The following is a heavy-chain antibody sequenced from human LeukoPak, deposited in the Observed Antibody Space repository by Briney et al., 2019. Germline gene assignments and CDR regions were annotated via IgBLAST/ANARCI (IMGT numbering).Heavy chain of an antibody. V-gene: IGHV1-2*02. Sequence: GASVKASCKGSGYTFTDYYIHWVRQAPGQGLEWMGWINPNSGVTNYAQRFQGRVTMTRDTSISTVYMELSRLRSDDTAVYYCARGDSTPSNFDWFDPWGQGTLVTVSS. J-gene: IGHJ5*02. CDR3: ARGDSTPSNFDWFDP. CDR1: GYTFTDYY. D-gene: IGHD6-6*01. CDR2: INPNSGVT.